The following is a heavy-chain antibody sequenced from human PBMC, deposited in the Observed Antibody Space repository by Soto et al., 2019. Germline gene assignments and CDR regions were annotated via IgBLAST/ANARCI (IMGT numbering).Heavy chain of an antibody. CDR3: ARSIVATIPLPDAFHI. D-gene: IGHD5-12*01. J-gene: IGHJ3*02. Sequence: EVQLVESGGGLVQPGGSLRLSCAASGFTFSSYSMNWVRQAPGKGLEWVSYISSSSSTIYYADSVKGRFTISRDNAKNSLYLQMNSLRAEDTAAYYCARSIVATIPLPDAFHIWGQGTMVTVSS. CDR1: GFTFSSYS. V-gene: IGHV3-48*01. CDR2: ISSSSSTI.